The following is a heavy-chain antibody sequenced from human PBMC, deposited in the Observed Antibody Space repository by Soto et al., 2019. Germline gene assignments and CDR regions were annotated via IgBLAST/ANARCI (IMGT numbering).Heavy chain of an antibody. CDR3: ARDGVAAGNFNFDY. Sequence: QVHLVQSGAEVKKPGASVKVSCKASGYMFTKSAMNWVRQAPGQRLEWMGWISGDSGNTKYSPKLQDRVTITRDTSASTAYMELSSLRSEDTALYYCARDGVAAGNFNFDYWGQGTLVTVSS. CDR2: ISGDSGNT. CDR1: GYMFTKSA. J-gene: IGHJ4*01. V-gene: IGHV1-3*01. D-gene: IGHD6-19*01.